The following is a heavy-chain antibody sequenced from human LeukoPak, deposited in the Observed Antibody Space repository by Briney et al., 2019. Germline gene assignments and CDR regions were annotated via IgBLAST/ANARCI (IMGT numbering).Heavy chain of an antibody. D-gene: IGHD2-2*01. J-gene: IGHJ4*02. Sequence: GESLKISCKGSGYSFTSYWIGWVRQAPGKGLEWVSSISSSSSYIYYADSVKGRFTISRDNAKNSLYLQMNSLRAEDTAVYYCARDRLGYCSSTSCRGGYFDYWGQGTLVTVSS. CDR2: ISSSSSYI. V-gene: IGHV3-21*01. CDR3: ARDRLGYCSSTSCRGGYFDY. CDR1: GYSFTSYW.